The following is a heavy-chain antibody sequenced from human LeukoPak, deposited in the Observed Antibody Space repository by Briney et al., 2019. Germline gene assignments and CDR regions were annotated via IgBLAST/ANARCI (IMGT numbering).Heavy chain of an antibody. V-gene: IGHV1-18*01. D-gene: IGHD3-16*01. CDR3: ARDYRTSFDVMGDWFDP. Sequence: GASVKVSCKASGYTFTSYGISWVRQAPGQGLEWMGWISAYNGNTNYAQKLQGRVTMTTDTSTSTAYMELRSLRSDDTAVYYCARDYRTSFDVMGDWFDPWGQGTLVTVSS. J-gene: IGHJ5*02. CDR2: ISAYNGNT. CDR1: GYTFTSYG.